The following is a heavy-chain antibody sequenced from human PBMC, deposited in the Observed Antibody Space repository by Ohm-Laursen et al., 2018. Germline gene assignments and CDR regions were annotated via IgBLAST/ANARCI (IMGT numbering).Heavy chain of an antibody. J-gene: IGHJ3*02. CDR3: AREYSSSSGRAFDI. CDR1: GFTFSSYW. V-gene: IGHV3-48*01. CDR2: ISSSSRTI. D-gene: IGHD6-6*01. Sequence: SLRLSCTASGFTFSSYWMSWVRQAPGKGLEWVSYISSSSRTIYYADSVKGRFTISRDNAKNSLYLQMKSLRAEDTVVYYCAREYSSSSGRAFDIWGQGTMVTVSS.